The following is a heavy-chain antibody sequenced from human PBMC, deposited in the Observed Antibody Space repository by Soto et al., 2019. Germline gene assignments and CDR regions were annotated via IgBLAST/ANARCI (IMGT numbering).Heavy chain of an antibody. V-gene: IGHV3-30-3*01. CDR3: ARVTPGNNLYYFSGLDF. Sequence: QVHLVESGGGVVQPGRSLRLSCVASGFTFDTYGIHWVRQAPGKGLQWVALISYEGSNTYYADSVRGRFTISRDNSKNTLYLQMNTLRPEDTDLYYCARVTPGNNLYYFSGLDFWGQGTSVTVSS. CDR1: GFTFDTYG. D-gene: IGHD1-1*01. J-gene: IGHJ6*02. CDR2: ISYEGSNT.